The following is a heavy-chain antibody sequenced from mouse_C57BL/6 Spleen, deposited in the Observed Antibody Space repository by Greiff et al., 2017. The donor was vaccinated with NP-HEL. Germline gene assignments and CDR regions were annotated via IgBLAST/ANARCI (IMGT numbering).Heavy chain of an antibody. CDR3: ARYGNYSYAMGY. Sequence: QVQLQQPGAELVMPGASVKLSCKASGYTFTSYWMHWVKQRPGQGLEWIGVIDPSDSYTNYNQKFKGKSTLTVDKSSSTAYMQLSSLTSDDSAVYYCARYGNYSYAMGYWGQGTSVTVSS. D-gene: IGHD2-1*01. V-gene: IGHV1-69*01. J-gene: IGHJ4*01. CDR1: GYTFTSYW. CDR2: IDPSDSYT.